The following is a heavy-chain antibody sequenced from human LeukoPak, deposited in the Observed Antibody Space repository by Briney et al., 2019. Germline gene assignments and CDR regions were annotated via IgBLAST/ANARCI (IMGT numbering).Heavy chain of an antibody. J-gene: IGHJ4*02. Sequence: PGGSLRLSCAASGFTFSSYGMHWVRQAPGKGLEWVAFIRYDGSNKYYADSVKGRFTISRDNSKNTLYLQMNSLRAEDTAVYYCAKGLARVRGVTYYFDYWGQGTLVTVSS. CDR1: GFTFSSYG. D-gene: IGHD3-10*01. V-gene: IGHV3-30*02. CDR3: AKGLARVRGVTYYFDY. CDR2: IRYDGSNK.